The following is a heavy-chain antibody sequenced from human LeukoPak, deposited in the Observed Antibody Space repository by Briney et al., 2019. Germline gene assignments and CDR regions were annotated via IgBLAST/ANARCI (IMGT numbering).Heavy chain of an antibody. CDR3: AKDPDRDGPSDYFDY. J-gene: IGHJ4*02. CDR1: GFTFSSYG. D-gene: IGHD1-26*01. CDR2: ISYDGSNK. Sequence: GGSLRLSCAASGFTFSSYGMHWVRQAPGKGLEWVAVISYDGSNKYYADSVKGRFTISRDNSKNTLYLQMNSLRAEDTAVYYCAKDPDRDGPSDYFDYWGQGTLVTVSS. V-gene: IGHV3-30*18.